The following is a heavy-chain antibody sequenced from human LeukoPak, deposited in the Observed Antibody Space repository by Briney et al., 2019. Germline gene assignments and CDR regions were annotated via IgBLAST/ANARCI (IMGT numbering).Heavy chain of an antibody. D-gene: IGHD6-19*01. CDR1: GFTFSSDW. V-gene: IGHV3-7*01. Sequence: GGSLRLSCAVSGFTFSSDWMIWVRQAPGKGLEWVANINPDGSEKNYVDSVRGRFTISRDNAKNSLYLQMNSLRAEDTAVYYCARGYSSGWYVSEGADYWGQGTLVTVSS. J-gene: IGHJ4*02. CDR2: INPDGSEK. CDR3: ARGYSSGWYVSEGADY.